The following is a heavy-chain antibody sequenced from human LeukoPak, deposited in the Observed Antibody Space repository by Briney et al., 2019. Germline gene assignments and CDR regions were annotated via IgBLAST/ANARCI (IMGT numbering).Heavy chain of an antibody. CDR2: ISDSGGRT. D-gene: IGHD2-2*01. J-gene: IGHJ6*02. CDR3: AKAKHIVVVPAKGYGMDV. V-gene: IGHV3-23*01. Sequence: GGSLRLSCAVSGITLSNYGMSWVRQAPGKGLEWVAGISDSGGRTNYADSVKGRFTISRDNSKNTLYLQMNSLRAEDTAVYYCAKAKHIVVVPAKGYGMDVWGQGTTVTVSS. CDR1: GITLSNYG.